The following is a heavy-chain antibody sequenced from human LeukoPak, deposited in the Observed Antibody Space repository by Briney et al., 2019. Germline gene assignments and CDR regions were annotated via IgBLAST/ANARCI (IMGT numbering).Heavy chain of an antibody. Sequence: QAGGSLRLSCAASGFTFGSYAMHWVRQAPGKGLEWVAVISYDGSNKYYADSVKGRFTISRDNSKNTLYLQMNSLRAEDTAVYYCARGRDPRKGVLGSNYWGQGTLVTVSS. CDR3: ARGRDPRKGVLGSNY. D-gene: IGHD1-14*01. CDR1: GFTFGSYA. CDR2: ISYDGSNK. J-gene: IGHJ4*02. V-gene: IGHV3-30-3*01.